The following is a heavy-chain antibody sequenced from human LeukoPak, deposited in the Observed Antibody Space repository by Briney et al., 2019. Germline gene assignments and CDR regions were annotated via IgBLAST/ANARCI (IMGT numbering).Heavy chain of an antibody. V-gene: IGHV3-30-3*01. CDR3: AREAVDSSGWHDFDY. CDR1: GFTFSSYA. D-gene: IGHD6-19*01. J-gene: IGHJ4*02. CDR2: ISYDGSNK. Sequence: GGSLRLSCAASGFTFSSYAMHWVRQAPGKGLEWVAVISYDGSNKYYADSVKGRFTISRNNSKNTLYLQMNSLRAEDTAVYYCAREAVDSSGWHDFDYWGQGTLVTVSS.